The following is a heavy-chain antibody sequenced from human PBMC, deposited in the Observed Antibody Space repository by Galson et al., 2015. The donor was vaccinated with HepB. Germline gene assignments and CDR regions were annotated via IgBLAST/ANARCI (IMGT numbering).Heavy chain of an antibody. CDR3: ARGYYDILTGYYDY. CDR1: GFTFSSYA. V-gene: IGHV3-30*04. Sequence: SLRLSCAASGFTFSSYAMHWVRQAPGKGLEWVAVISYDGSNKYYADSVKGRFTISRDNSKNTLYLQMNSLRAEDTAVYYCARGYYDILTGYYDYWGQGTLVTVSS. CDR2: ISYDGSNK. J-gene: IGHJ4*02. D-gene: IGHD3-9*01.